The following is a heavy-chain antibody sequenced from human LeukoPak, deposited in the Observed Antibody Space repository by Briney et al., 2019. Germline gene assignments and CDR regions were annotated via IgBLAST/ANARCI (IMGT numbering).Heavy chain of an antibody. CDR3: ARDNVPAATYYYYGMDV. CDR1: GFTVSSNY. J-gene: IGHJ6*02. Sequence: GGSLRLSCAASGFTVSSNYMSWVRQAPGKGLEWVSVIYSGGSTYYADSVKGRFTISRDNSKNTLYLQMNSLRAEDTAVYYCARDNVPAATYYYYGMDVWGQGTTVTVSS. V-gene: IGHV3-53*01. CDR2: IYSGGST. D-gene: IGHD2-2*01.